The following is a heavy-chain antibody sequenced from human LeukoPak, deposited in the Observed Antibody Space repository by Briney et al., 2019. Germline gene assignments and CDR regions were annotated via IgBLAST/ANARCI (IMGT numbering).Heavy chain of an antibody. J-gene: IGHJ4*02. D-gene: IGHD3-22*01. CDR3: ARKGGYSSGYYY. CDR1: GFTFSDYW. CDR2: IKQDGSEK. Sequence: PGGSLRLSCAASGFTFSDYWMTWVRQAPGKGLEWVANIKQDGSEKDYVDSVKGRFTISRDNAKNSLYLQMDSLRVEDTAVYYRARKGGYSSGYYYWGQGTLVTVSS. V-gene: IGHV3-7*01.